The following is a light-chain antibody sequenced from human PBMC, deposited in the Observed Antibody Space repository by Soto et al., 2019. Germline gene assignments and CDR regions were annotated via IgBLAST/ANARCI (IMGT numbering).Light chain of an antibody. V-gene: IGKV3-11*01. CDR1: QSVSSY. J-gene: IGKJ5*01. CDR3: QQRSNWPPIT. Sequence: EIVVTQSPATLSLSPGERATLSCRASQSVSSYLAWYQQKPCQAPRLLIYDASNRATGIPARFSGSGSGTDFSLTISSLEPEDCAVYYCQQRSNWPPITFGQGTRLEIK. CDR2: DAS.